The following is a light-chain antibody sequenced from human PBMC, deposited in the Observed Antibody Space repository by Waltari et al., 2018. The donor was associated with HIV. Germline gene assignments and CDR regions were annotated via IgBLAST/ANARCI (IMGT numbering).Light chain of an antibody. CDR2: RNV. J-gene: IGLJ3*02. CDR1: RTNIGAGYD. Sequence: QSVLTQPPSVSGAPGQRVTISCTGSRTNIGAGYDVHWYQQLPGTAPKLLIFRNVNRPSGVPDRFSGSKSGTSASPAITGLQAEDEADFYCQSYDTSLGGWVFGGGTKLTVL. CDR3: QSYDTSLGGWV. V-gene: IGLV1-40*01.